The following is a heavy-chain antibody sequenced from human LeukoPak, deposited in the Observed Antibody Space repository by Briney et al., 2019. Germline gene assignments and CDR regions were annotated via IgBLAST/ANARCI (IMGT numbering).Heavy chain of an antibody. Sequence: ASVKVSCKASGYTCTSYGISWVRQAPGQGLEWMGWISAYNGNTNYAQKLQGRVTMTTDTSTSTAYMELRSLRSDDTAVYYCARGRPITGTTGSVDYWGQGTLVTVSS. V-gene: IGHV1-18*01. J-gene: IGHJ4*02. CDR3: ARGRPITGTTGSVDY. D-gene: IGHD1-20*01. CDR2: ISAYNGNT. CDR1: GYTCTSYG.